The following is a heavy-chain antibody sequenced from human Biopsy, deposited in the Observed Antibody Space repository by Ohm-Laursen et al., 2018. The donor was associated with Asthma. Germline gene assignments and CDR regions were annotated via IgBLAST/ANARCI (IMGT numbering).Heavy chain of an antibody. CDR2: GGSYYDGGLK. Sequence: SLRLSCAATGFTFRSYAMHWVRQAPGKGLEWVAVGGSYYDGGLKYYADSVNGRFTVSRDDSKNTLYLQMNSLRPDDTAVYYCARDVMEWYLPAFDLWGQGTLVTVSS. V-gene: IGHV3-30-3*01. CDR3: ARDVMEWYLPAFDL. J-gene: IGHJ4*02. CDR1: GFTFRSYA. D-gene: IGHD3-3*01.